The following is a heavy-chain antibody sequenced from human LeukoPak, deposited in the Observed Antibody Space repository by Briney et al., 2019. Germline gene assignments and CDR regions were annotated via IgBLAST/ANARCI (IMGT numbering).Heavy chain of an antibody. J-gene: IGHJ4*02. Sequence: GGSLRLSCAASGFTFSNYAMRWVRQAPGKGLEWVSGISGSGDSTYYADSVKGRFTISRDNSKNTLYLQMNSLGVEDTAVYYCAKGTFDWSFPLYFDSWGQGILVTVSS. D-gene: IGHD3-9*01. CDR3: AKGTFDWSFPLYFDS. CDR1: GFTFSNYA. CDR2: ISGSGDST. V-gene: IGHV3-23*01.